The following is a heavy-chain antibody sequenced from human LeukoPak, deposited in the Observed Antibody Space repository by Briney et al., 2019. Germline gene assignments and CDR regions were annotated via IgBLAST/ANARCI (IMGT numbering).Heavy chain of an antibody. V-gene: IGHV3-9*01. CDR2: ISWNSGSI. J-gene: IGHJ4*02. CDR3: ARDLGSGWYGSGKDY. Sequence: GGSLRLSCAASGFTFDDYAMHWVRQAPGKGLEWVSGISWNSGSIGYADSVKGRFTISRDNAKNSLYLQMNSLRAEDTALYHCARDLGSGWYGSGKDYWGQGTLVTVSS. D-gene: IGHD3-10*01. CDR1: GFTFDDYA.